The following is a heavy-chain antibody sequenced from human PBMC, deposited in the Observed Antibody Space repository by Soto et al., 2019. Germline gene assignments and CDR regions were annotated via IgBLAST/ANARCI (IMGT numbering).Heavy chain of an antibody. CDR1: GFTFSSFA. CDR2: ISASGGSTYYA. V-gene: IGHV3-23*01. D-gene: IGHD6-19*01. Sequence: EVQLLESGGGLVQPGGSLRLSCAASGFTFSSFAMSWVRQAPGKGLEWVSVISASGGSTYYAYYADSVKGRFTFSRDNSKNTLYLQMNSLRAEDTAVYYCAKGPSSGWYYCDYWGQGTLVTVSS. J-gene: IGHJ4*02. CDR3: AKGPSSGWYYCDY.